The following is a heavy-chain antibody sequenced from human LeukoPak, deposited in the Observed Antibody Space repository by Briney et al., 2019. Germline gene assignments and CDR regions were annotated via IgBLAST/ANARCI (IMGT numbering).Heavy chain of an antibody. CDR2: ISTYNGNT. CDR3: ATIGPPGTYYYGSGSYRKSRYMDV. Sequence: ASVKVSCKASGYTLSSYGITWVRQAPGQGLEWMGWISTYNGNTNYAQKFQGRVTMNTDTFTSTAYMELRSLRSDDTAVYYCATIGPPGTYYYGSGSYRKSRYMDVWGKGTTVTVSS. J-gene: IGHJ6*03. V-gene: IGHV1-18*01. CDR1: GYTLSSYG. D-gene: IGHD3-10*01.